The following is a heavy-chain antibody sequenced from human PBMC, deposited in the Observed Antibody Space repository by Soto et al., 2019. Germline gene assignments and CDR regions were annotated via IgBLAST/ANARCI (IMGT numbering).Heavy chain of an antibody. Sequence: GSLRLSCVGSGFTLTRSAVSWVRQAPGKGLGWVANIQQDGSAKYYADSVKGRFTISRDNAKNSLHLQMNDLRADDSAVYYCARGGVYGGDHYYTGMDVWGQGTTVTVSS. D-gene: IGHD3-3*01. V-gene: IGHV3-7*03. J-gene: IGHJ6*02. CDR1: GFTLTRSA. CDR2: IQQDGSAK. CDR3: ARGGVYGGDHYYTGMDV.